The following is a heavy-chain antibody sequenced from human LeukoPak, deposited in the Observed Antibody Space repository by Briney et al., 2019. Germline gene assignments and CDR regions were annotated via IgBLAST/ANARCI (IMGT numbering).Heavy chain of an antibody. Sequence: SETLSLTCTVSGGSISSSSYYWGWIRQPPGKGLEWIGSIYYSGSTYYNPSLKSRVTISVDTSKNQFSLKLSSVTAADTAVYDCASLYSSGWTNFDYWGQGTLVTVSS. J-gene: IGHJ4*02. CDR3: ASLYSSGWTNFDY. V-gene: IGHV4-39*01. D-gene: IGHD6-19*01. CDR2: IYYSGST. CDR1: GGSISSSSYY.